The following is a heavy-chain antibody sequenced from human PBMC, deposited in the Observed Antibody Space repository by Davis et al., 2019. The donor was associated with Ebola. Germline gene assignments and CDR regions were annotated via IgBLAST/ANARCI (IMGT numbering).Heavy chain of an antibody. D-gene: IGHD3-22*01. J-gene: IGHJ6*04. CDR2: LNARTGNS. Sequence: SVPVSCKPSRYTHTSYVMHWVRPAPGQRLEWLGWLNARTGNSNYEHTLQDRVTMTTDTSTSTAYMELTSLRSDDTAVYYCARDSSGTNYYYDGMDVWGKGTTVIVSS. CDR3: ARDSSGTNYYYDGMDV. V-gene: IGHV1-18*01. CDR1: RYTHTSYV.